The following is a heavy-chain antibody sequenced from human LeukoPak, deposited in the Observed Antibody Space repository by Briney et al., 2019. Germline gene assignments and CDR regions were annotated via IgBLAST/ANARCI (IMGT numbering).Heavy chain of an antibody. D-gene: IGHD6-19*01. CDR2: INHSGST. V-gene: IGHV4-34*01. J-gene: IGHJ4*02. CDR1: GGSFSGYY. Sequence: SETLSLTCAVYGGSFSGYYWSWIRQPPGKGLEWIGEINHSGSTNYNPSLKSRVTISVDTSKNQFSLKLSSVTAADTAVYYCARQPHLSSGRIDYWGQGTLVTVSS. CDR3: ARQPHLSSGRIDY.